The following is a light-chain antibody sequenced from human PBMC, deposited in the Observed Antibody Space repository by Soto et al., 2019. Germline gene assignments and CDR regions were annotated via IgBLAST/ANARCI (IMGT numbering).Light chain of an antibody. CDR3: QEDKNWPPT. Sequence: DIQMNHAPSTLSASLGDRVIITCRASQSISHWLAWYQQKPGKAPKLLISDASILESGVPSRFSGSTSGTEFTLTISSLQPDDFATYYCQEDKNWPPTFGQGTRLEI. CDR1: QSISHW. V-gene: IGKV1-5*01. J-gene: IGKJ5*01. CDR2: DAS.